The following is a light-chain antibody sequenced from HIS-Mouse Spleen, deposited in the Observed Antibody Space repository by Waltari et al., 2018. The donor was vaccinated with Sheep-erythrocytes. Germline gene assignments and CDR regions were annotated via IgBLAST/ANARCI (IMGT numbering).Light chain of an antibody. Sequence: SYVLTQPPSVSVAPGQTARITCGGNNIGSKSVHWYQQKPGQAPVLVVYENSDRPSGIPERFSGSNSGNTATRPISRVEAGDEADYYCQVWDSSSDPVVFGGGTKLTVL. CDR2: ENS. CDR3: QVWDSSSDPVV. J-gene: IGLJ2*01. CDR1: NIGSKS. V-gene: IGLV3-21*02.